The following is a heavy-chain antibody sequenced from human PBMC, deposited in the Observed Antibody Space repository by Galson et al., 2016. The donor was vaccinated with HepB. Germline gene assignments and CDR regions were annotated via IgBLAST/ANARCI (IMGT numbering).Heavy chain of an antibody. D-gene: IGHD4-23*01. CDR3: AARTTDYGGVGRLHF. J-gene: IGHJ4*02. V-gene: IGHV3-7*01. CDR1: GFTFSRYW. CDR2: IDQDGSEK. Sequence: SLRLSCAASGFTFSRYWMHWVRQVPGKGLEWVANIDQDGSEKYSVDSVKGRFTISRDNSGNTVYLQMNTLSPEDTAVYYCAARTTDYGGVGRLHFWGQGTLVTVSS.